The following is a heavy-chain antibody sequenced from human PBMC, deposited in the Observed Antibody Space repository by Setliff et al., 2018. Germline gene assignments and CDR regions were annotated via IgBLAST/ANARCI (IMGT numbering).Heavy chain of an antibody. D-gene: IGHD3-3*01. CDR3: ARVSGFSYMDV. CDR2: IYGGGST. V-gene: IGHV4-61*09. J-gene: IGHJ6*03. Sequence: SETLSLTCTVSGGSIRGFQYWGWFRQPAGRELEWIGQIYGGGSTNYNASLKSRVIISVDTSKNQFSLQLTSVAAADTAVYYCARVSGFSYMDVWGKGTTVTVSS. CDR1: GGSIRGFQY.